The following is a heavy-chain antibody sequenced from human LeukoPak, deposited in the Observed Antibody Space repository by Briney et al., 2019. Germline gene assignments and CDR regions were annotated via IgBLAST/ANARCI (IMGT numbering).Heavy chain of an antibody. CDR1: GFTFSDYY. V-gene: IGHV3-11*01. CDR2: VSGSDENK. J-gene: IGHJ4*02. CDR3: ARAGLGGHYIDY. Sequence: GGSLRLSCAASGFTFSDYYMTWIRQAPGQGLEWISYVSGSDENKYYAGSVRGRFAISRDNAEKSLFLRMSNVRAEDTAVYYCARAGLGGHYIDYWGQGTLVTVSS. D-gene: IGHD2-15*01.